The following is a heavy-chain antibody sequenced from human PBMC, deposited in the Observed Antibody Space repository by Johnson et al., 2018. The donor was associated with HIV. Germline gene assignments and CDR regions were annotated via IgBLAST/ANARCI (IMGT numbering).Heavy chain of an antibody. CDR3: ARGSRYTHDNDDVYLLQAFDI. Sequence: VQLVESGGGVVQPGRSLRLSCAASGFTFSSYAMHWVRQAPGQGLEWVAVISYDGSNKYYADSVKGRFTISRDNSKNTLYLQMNTLRADDTAVYYCARGSRYTHDNDDVYLLQAFDIWGQGTMVTVSS. V-gene: IGHV3-30*04. CDR1: GFTFSSYA. D-gene: IGHD3-16*01. J-gene: IGHJ3*02. CDR2: ISYDGSNK.